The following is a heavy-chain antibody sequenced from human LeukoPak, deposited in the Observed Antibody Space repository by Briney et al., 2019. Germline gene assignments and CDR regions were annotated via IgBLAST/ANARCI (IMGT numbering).Heavy chain of an antibody. V-gene: IGHV3-23*01. CDR1: GFSFSSYA. Sequence: GGSLRLSCAASGFSFSSYAMSWVRQAPGKGLEWASAISGSGGSTYYADSVKGRFTISRDNSKNTLYLQMNSLRAEDTAVYYCAKRSEITIFEQDYWGQGTLVTVSS. CDR2: ISGSGGST. CDR3: AKRSEITIFEQDY. J-gene: IGHJ4*02. D-gene: IGHD3-3*01.